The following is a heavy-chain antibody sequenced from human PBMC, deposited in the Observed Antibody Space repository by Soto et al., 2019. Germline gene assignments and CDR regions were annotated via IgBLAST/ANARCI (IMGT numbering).Heavy chain of an antibody. J-gene: IGHJ5*02. Sequence: SETLSLTCTVSGGSISSYYWSWIRQPPGKGLEWIGYIYYSGSTNYNPSLKSRVTISVDTSKNQFSLKLSSVTAADTAVYYCAREISSSWYYNWFDPWGQGTLVIVSS. D-gene: IGHD6-13*01. CDR2: IYYSGST. CDR3: AREISSSWYYNWFDP. CDR1: GGSISSYY. V-gene: IGHV4-59*01.